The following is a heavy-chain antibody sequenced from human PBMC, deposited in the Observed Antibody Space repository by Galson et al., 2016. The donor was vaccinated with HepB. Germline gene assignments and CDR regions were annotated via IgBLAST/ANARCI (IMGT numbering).Heavy chain of an antibody. CDR3: ARGKMLAGILGRRPPGVLRRSFDP. Sequence: SVKVSCKASGYTFSNYEINWVRQAPGQGLEWMGWMNSDSGDTGYAQKFQGRVALTRITAADTAYMELTSLTSEDTAVYYCARGKMLAGILGRRPPGVLRRSFDPWGQGTLVTVSS. D-gene: IGHD3-10*01. CDR2: MNSDSGDT. J-gene: IGHJ5*02. V-gene: IGHV1-8*01. CDR1: GYTFSNYE.